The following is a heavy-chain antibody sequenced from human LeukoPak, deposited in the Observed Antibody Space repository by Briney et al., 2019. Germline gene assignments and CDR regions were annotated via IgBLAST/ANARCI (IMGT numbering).Heavy chain of an antibody. D-gene: IGHD1-26*01. CDR1: GGSISSGSYD. V-gene: IGHV4-61*02. J-gene: IGHJ4*02. CDR3: ARDREVGATGYYFDY. Sequence: ASETLSLTCTGSGGSISSGSYDWSWIRQPAGKGLEWIGRIYTSGSTTYNSSLKSRVTISLDTSKNHFSLRLSSVTAADTAVYYCARDREVGATGYYFDYWGQGTLVTVSS. CDR2: IYTSGST.